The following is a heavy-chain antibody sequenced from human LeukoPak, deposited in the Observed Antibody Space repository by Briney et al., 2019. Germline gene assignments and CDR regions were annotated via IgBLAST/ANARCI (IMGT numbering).Heavy chain of an antibody. CDR3: ARVGCSSTSCPDYNWFDP. D-gene: IGHD2-2*01. CDR2: ISYDGSNK. Sequence: GGSLRLSCAASGFTFSSYAMHWVRQAPGKGLKWVAVISYDGSNKYYADSVKGRFTISRDNSKNTLYLQMNSLRAEDTAVYYCARVGCSSTSCPDYNWFDPWGQGTLVTVSS. CDR1: GFTFSSYA. J-gene: IGHJ5*02. V-gene: IGHV3-30-3*01.